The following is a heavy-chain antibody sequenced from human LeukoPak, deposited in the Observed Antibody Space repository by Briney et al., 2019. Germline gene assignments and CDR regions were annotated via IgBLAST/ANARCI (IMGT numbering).Heavy chain of an antibody. V-gene: IGHV4-34*01. CDR1: GGSFSGYY. D-gene: IGHD6-6*01. CDR3: ARRRYSSSRGWFDP. Sequence: SETLSLTCAVYGGSFSGYYWSWIRQPPGKGLEWIGEINHSGSTNYDPSLKSRVTISVDTSKNQFSLKLSSVTAADTAVYYCARRRYSSSRGWFDPWGQGTLVTVSS. J-gene: IGHJ5*02. CDR2: INHSGST.